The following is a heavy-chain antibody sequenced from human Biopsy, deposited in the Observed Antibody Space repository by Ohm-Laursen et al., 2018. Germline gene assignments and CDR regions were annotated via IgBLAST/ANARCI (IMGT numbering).Heavy chain of an antibody. J-gene: IGHJ4*02. CDR3: ARGMRSSGWPYFDS. CDR2: IYTSGSP. D-gene: IGHD6-19*01. V-gene: IGHV4-4*07. Sequence: SETLSLTWPVSGDSINNYYWSWIRQPAGKGLEWIGRIYTSGSPNYNLSLESRVTMSVDMPKNQFSLKLSSVTAADTATYYCARGMRSSGWPYFDSWGQGTLVTVSS. CDR1: GDSINNYY.